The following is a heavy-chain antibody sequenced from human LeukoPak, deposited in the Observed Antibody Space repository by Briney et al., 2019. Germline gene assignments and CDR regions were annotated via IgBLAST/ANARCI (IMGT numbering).Heavy chain of an antibody. D-gene: IGHD6-25*01. CDR3: ARHPQARQRLGFDY. V-gene: IGHV4-39*01. CDR1: GGSISSSSYY. CDR2: IYYSGST. Sequence: SETLSLTCTVSGGSISSSSYYWGWIRQPPGKGLEWIGSIYYSGSTYYNPSLKSRVTISVDTSKNQFSLKLSSVTAADTAVYYCARHPQARQRLGFDYWGQGTLVTVSS. J-gene: IGHJ4*02.